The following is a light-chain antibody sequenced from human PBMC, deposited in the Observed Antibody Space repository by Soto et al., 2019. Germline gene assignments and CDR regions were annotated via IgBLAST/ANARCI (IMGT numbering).Light chain of an antibody. J-gene: IGLJ2*01. V-gene: IGLV9-49*01. CDR2: VGTGGIVG. CDR1: SGYTKYK. Sequence: QSALTQPPSASASLGASVTLTCTLSSGYTKYKVDWYQQRPGKGPRFVMRVGTGGIVGSKGDGIPDRFSVLGSGLNRYLTIKNIQEEDESDYHCGADHGSGSNFVVVFGGGTKLTVL. CDR3: GADHGSGSNFVVV.